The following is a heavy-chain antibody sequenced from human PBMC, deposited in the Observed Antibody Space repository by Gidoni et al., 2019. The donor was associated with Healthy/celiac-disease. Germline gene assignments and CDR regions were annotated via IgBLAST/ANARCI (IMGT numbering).Heavy chain of an antibody. D-gene: IGHD2-2*01. CDR3: EGYCSSTSCSNEFEFDP. J-gene: IGHJ5*02. V-gene: IGHV3-21*01. CDR1: GFPFSSYS. CDR2: ISSSSSYI. Sequence: EVQLVESGGGLVKPGGSLRLSCSASGFPFSSYSMNWVRQAPGKGLEWVSSISSSSSYIYYADSVKGRFTISRDNAKNSLYLQMNSLRAEDTAVYYCEGYCSSTSCSNEFEFDPWGQGTLVTVSS.